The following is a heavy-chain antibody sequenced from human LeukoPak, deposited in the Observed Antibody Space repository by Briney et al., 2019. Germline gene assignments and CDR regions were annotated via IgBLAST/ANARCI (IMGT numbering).Heavy chain of an antibody. CDR2: IKQDGSEK. J-gene: IGHJ4*02. Sequence: GGSLRLSCAASGLTFSNYWMSWVRRAPGKGLEWVANIKQDGSEKSYVDSVKGRFTISRDNAKNSLYLQMNSLRAEDTAVYYCARARTSGDEALAGNYWGQGTLVTVSS. V-gene: IGHV3-7*01. D-gene: IGHD6-19*01. CDR1: GLTFSNYW. CDR3: ARARTSGDEALAGNY.